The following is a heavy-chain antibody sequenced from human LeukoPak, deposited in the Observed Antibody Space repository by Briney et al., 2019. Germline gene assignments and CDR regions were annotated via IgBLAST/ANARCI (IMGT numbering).Heavy chain of an antibody. CDR2: IYYSGST. D-gene: IGHD6-13*01. Sequence: SETLSLTCTVSGGSISSGGYYWSWIRQHPGKGLEWIGYIYYSGSTYYNPSLKSRVTISVDTSKNQFSLKLSSVTAADTAVYCCARHSSSWPQYFQHWGQGTLVTVSS. CDR3: ARHSSSWPQYFQH. CDR1: GGSISSGGYY. J-gene: IGHJ1*01. V-gene: IGHV4-31*03.